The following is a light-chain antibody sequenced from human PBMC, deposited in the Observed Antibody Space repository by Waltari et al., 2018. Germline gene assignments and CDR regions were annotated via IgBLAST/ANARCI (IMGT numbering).Light chain of an antibody. CDR3: MQALQIRST. CDR2: LGS. CDR1: PSLLHSNGYNH. Sequence: DIVMTQSPPSLPVTPGGPASIPCRSRPSLLHSNGYNHLDWYLQKPGQSPQLLIYLGSNRASGVPDRFSGSGSGTDFTLKISRVEADDVGVYYCMQALQIRSTFGQGTRLEIK. J-gene: IGKJ5*01. V-gene: IGKV2-28*01.